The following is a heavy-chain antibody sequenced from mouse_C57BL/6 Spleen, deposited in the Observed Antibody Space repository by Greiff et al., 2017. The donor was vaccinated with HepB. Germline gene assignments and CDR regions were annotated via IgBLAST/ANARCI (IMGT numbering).Heavy chain of an antibody. J-gene: IGHJ2*01. D-gene: IGHD1-1*01. CDR2: IDPSDSET. Sequence: VQLQQPGAELVRPGSSVKLSCKASGYTFASYWMHWVKQRPIQGLEWIGNIDPSDSETHYNQKFKDKATLTVDKSSSTAYMQLSSLTSEDSAVYYCARGTVEGFDYWGQGTTLTVSS. CDR3: ARGTVEGFDY. CDR1: GYTFASYW. V-gene: IGHV1-52*01.